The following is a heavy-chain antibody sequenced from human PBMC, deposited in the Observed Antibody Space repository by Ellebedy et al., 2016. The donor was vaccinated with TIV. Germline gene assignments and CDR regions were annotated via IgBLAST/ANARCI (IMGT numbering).Heavy chain of an antibody. D-gene: IGHD3-16*01. CDR1: GFSFSYYG. Sequence: GESLKISXAAAGFSFSYYGMHWVRQAPGKGLEWVALIWYDGSKKYYADSVKGRFTVSRDNSKNTFYLQMNSLRVDDTAVYYCARVSGGFDYVGEFDYWGQGTLVSVSS. J-gene: IGHJ4*02. V-gene: IGHV3-33*01. CDR2: IWYDGSKK. CDR3: ARVSGGFDYVGEFDY.